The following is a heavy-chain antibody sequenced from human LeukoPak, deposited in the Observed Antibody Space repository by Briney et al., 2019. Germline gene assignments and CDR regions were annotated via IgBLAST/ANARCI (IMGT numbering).Heavy chain of an antibody. D-gene: IGHD6-19*01. CDR3: ARDYAVAATFDY. J-gene: IGHJ4*02. CDR1: GFTFSSYG. CDR2: IWYDGNNK. V-gene: IGHV3-33*01. Sequence: GGSLRLSCAASGFTFSSYGMHWVRQAPGKGLEWVALIWYDGNNKYYADSVKGRFTISRDNSKNTLYLQLNSLRAEDTAVYYCARDYAVAATFDYWGQGTLVTVSS.